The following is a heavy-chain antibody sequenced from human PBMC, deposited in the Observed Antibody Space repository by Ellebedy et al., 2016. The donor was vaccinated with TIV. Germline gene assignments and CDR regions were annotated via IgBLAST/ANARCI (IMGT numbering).Heavy chain of an antibody. J-gene: IGHJ3*02. V-gene: IGHV3-48*02. Sequence: GESLKISCAASGFRFNTEPMNWVRQTPRKGLEWISNIRAEGGETDKYYADSVKGRFTISRDNAKNSLYLQMNSLTDDDTATYYCVRDSRWAFEIWGQGTTVTVSS. CDR3: VRDSRWAFEI. D-gene: IGHD2-15*01. CDR2: IRAEGGETDK. CDR1: GFRFNTEP.